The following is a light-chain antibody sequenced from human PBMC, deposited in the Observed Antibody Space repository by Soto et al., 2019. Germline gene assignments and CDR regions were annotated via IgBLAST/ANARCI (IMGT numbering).Light chain of an antibody. CDR2: GAS. CDR3: QQDNNWPPWT. Sequence: DIVMTQSPDTLSVSPGERATLSCRASQSVSSNLAWYQQKPGQAPRLLIYGASTRATDIPARFSGSGSGTEFTLTNSSLQSEDFAVYFCQQDNNWPPWTFGQGTKVESK. J-gene: IGKJ1*01. V-gene: IGKV3-15*01. CDR1: QSVSSN.